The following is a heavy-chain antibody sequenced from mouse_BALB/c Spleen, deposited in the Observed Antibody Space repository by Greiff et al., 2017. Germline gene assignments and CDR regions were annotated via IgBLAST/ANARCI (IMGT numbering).Heavy chain of an antibody. Sequence: VQLQQSGAELVRPGVSVKISCKGSGYTFTDYAMHWVKQSHAKSLEWIGVISTYYGDASYNQKFKGKATMTVDKSSSTAYMELARLTSEDSAIYYCARGSYYGSRFAYWGQGTLVTVSA. D-gene: IGHD1-1*01. V-gene: IGHV1S137*01. CDR2: ISTYYGDA. CDR1: GYTFTDYA. J-gene: IGHJ3*01. CDR3: ARGSYYGSRFAY.